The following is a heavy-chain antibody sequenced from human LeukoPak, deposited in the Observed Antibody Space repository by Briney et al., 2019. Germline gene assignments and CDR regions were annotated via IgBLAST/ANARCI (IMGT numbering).Heavy chain of an antibody. CDR3: ARVFDS. Sequence: SETLSLTCTVSGGSVSTSDYYWGWIRQSPVKGLEWIGDVFYTGKTNYNPSLRGRATISIDTSKNQFSLKLTYVTAADSAVYYCARVFDSWGQGALVTVSS. J-gene: IGHJ4*02. V-gene: IGHV4-39*07. CDR1: GGSVSTSDYY. CDR2: VFYTGKT.